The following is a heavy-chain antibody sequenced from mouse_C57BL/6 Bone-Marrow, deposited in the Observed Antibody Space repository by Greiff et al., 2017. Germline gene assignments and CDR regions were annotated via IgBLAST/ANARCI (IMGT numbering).Heavy chain of an antibody. CDR2: IWRGGST. J-gene: IGHJ4*01. V-gene: IGHV2-5*01. CDR3: AKDDYCSSYYAMGY. Sequence: VKLVESGPGLVQPSQSLSITCTVSGFSLTSYGVHWVRQSPGKGLEWLGVIWRGGSTDYNAAFMSRLSITKDNSKSQVFFKMNSLQADDTAIYYCAKDDYCSSYYAMGYWGQGTSVTVSS. D-gene: IGHD1-1*01. CDR1: GFSLTSYG.